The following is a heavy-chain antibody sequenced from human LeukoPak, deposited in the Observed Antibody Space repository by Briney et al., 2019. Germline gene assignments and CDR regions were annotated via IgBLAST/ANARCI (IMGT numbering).Heavy chain of an antibody. J-gene: IGHJ3*02. V-gene: IGHV1-2*02. Sequence: ASVKVSCKASGYTFTGYYMHWVRQASGQGLEWMGWINPNSGGTNYAQKFQGRVTMTRDTSISTAYMELSRLRPDDTAVYYCAREARAAAGTGNAFDIWGQGTMVTVSS. CDR3: AREARAAAGTGNAFDI. D-gene: IGHD6-13*01. CDR1: GYTFTGYY. CDR2: INPNSGGT.